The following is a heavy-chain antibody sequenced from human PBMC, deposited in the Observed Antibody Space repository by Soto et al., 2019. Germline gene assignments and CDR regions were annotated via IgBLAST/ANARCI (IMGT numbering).Heavy chain of an antibody. CDR3: AKDRHEAAGTPTPIYFEF. CDR2: ISGSGGST. Sequence: EVQLLESGGGLVQPGGSLRLSCAASGFTFSSYAMSWVRQAPGKGLEWVSAISGSGGSTYYADSVKGRFTISRDNSKNTLCLQMDSLRAEDTAVYYCAKDRHEAAGTPTPIYFEFWGQGTLVTVSS. V-gene: IGHV3-23*01. J-gene: IGHJ4*02. D-gene: IGHD6-13*01. CDR1: GFTFSSYA.